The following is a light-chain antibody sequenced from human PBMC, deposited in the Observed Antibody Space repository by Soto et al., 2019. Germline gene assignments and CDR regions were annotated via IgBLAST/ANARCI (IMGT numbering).Light chain of an antibody. J-gene: IGKJ1*01. V-gene: IGKV1-39*01. CDR2: AAS. CDR1: QSISSY. CDR3: QQSYSTPWT. Sequence: MTQSPSSLSASVGDRVTITCRASQSISSYLNWYQQKPGKAPKLLIYAASSLQSGVPSRFSGSGSGTDFTLTISSLQPEDFATYYCQQSYSTPWTFGQGTKVYIK.